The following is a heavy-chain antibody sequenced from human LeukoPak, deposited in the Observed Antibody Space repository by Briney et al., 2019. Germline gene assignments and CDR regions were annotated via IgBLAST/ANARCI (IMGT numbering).Heavy chain of an antibody. J-gene: IGHJ4*02. CDR3: ARGKDGIVGATDFDY. D-gene: IGHD1-26*01. V-gene: IGHV3-13*01. CDR2: IGTAGDT. CDR1: GFTFSSYD. Sequence: HPGGSLRLSCAASGFTFSSYDMHWVRQATGKGLEWVSAIGTAGDTYCPGSVKGRFTISRENAKNSLYLQMNSLRAGDTAVYYCARGKDGIVGATDFDYWGQGTLVTVSS.